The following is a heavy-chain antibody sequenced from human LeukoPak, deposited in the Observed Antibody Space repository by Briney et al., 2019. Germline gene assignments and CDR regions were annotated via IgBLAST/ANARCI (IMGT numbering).Heavy chain of an antibody. D-gene: IGHD6-13*01. J-gene: IGHJ5*02. CDR1: GGSFSDYY. CDR3: ARGKPYTSSWYTYKWFDP. CDR2: INHGGST. V-gene: IGHV4-34*01. Sequence: TSETLSLTCGVYGGSFSDYYWSWIRQPPGKGLEWIGEINHGGSTNYNPSLKSRVTISVDTSKNQFSLKLSSVTAADTSVYFCARGKPYTSSWYTYKWFDPWGQGTLVTVSS.